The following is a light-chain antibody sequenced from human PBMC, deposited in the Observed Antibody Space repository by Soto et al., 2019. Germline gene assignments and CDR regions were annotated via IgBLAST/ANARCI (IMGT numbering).Light chain of an antibody. CDR3: QQRANWPPIT. CDR1: QNVSHY. J-gene: IGKJ5*01. Sequence: EIVLAQSPATLSLSPGERATLSCRASQNVSHYLAWYQQKPGQAPRLLIYDASNRATGIPARFSGSGSGTAFTLTISSLESEDFAVYYCQQRANWPPITFGQGTRLEIK. V-gene: IGKV3-11*01. CDR2: DAS.